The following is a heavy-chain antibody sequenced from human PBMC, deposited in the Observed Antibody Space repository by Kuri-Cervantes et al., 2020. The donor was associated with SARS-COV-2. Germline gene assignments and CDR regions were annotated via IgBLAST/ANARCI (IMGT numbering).Heavy chain of an antibody. CDR2: IVGPSNSYI. CDR1: GFDFSTYS. Sequence: GESLKISCAASGFDFSTYSMNWVRQAPGKGLEWVSSIVGPSNSYIYYTGSVKGRFTMSRDNSKDSLYLQMNTLRADDTAVYYCARVYYYYGMDVWGQGTTVTVSS. CDR3: ARVYYYYGMDV. J-gene: IGHJ6*02. V-gene: IGHV3-21*06.